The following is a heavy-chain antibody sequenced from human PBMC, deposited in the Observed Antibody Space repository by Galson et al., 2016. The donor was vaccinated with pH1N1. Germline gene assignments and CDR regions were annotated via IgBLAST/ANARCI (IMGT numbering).Heavy chain of an antibody. CDR3: ARDEPPNIGSTYYDVFDI. CDR2: INNGGGTT. V-gene: IGHV3-48*03. CDR1: GFTFSSYK. J-gene: IGHJ3*02. D-gene: IGHD2/OR15-2a*01. Sequence: SLRLSCAASGFTFSSYKMNWVRQAPGKGLEWISYINNGGGTTYYSDSVKGRFIVSRDNGKSSLYLQMNSLRAEDTAVYYCARDEPPNIGSTYYDVFDIWGQGTKVTVSS.